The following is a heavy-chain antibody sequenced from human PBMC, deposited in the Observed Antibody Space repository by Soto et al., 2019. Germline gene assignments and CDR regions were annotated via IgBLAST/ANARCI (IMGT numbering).Heavy chain of an antibody. J-gene: IGHJ4*02. Sequence: VQLVESGGGVVQPGRSLRLSCAASGFTFSDYAMHWVRQAPGKGLEWVAVVSHDGRNTHYADSVKGRFTISGDSSKNTVSLEMTSLRAEDTAVDYCAKGGRQWLVTSDFNYWGQGALVTVSS. CDR3: AKGGRQWLVTSDFNY. CDR2: VSHDGRNT. V-gene: IGHV3-30*18. CDR1: GFTFSDYA. D-gene: IGHD6-19*01.